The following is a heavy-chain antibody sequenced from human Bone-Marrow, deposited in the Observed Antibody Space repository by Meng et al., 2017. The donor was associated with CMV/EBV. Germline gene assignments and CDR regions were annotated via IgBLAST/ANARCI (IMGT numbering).Heavy chain of an antibody. CDR3: TTDREHQMDAFDI. D-gene: IGHD1-26*01. CDR2: ISYDGSKK. J-gene: IGHJ3*02. Sequence: GESLKLSCAASGVTFSSHAMHWVRQAPGKGLEWVALISYDGSKKYYADSVKGRFTISRDNSKNTLYLQMNSMKTEDTAVYYCTTDREHQMDAFDIWGQGTMVTVSS. V-gene: IGHV3-30*04. CDR1: GVTFSSHA.